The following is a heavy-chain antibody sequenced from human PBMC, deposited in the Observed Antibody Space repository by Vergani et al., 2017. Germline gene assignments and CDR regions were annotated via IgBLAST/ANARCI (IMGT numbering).Heavy chain of an antibody. J-gene: IGHJ6*02. D-gene: IGHD5-24*01. CDR3: ARTKSRDGYNSPYYYYGMDV. Sequence: QVQLVQSGSELKKPGASVKVSCKASGYTFTSYAMNWVRQAPGQGLEGMGWINTNTGNPTYAQGFTGRFVFSLDTSVSTAYLQISSLKAEDTAVYYCARTKSRDGYNSPYYYYGMDVWGQGTTVTVSS. CDR2: INTNTGNP. CDR1: GYTFTSYA. V-gene: IGHV7-4-1*02.